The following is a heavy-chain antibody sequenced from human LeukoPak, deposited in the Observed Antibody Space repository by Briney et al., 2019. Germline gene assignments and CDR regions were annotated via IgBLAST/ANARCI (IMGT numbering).Heavy chain of an antibody. J-gene: IGHJ5*02. CDR3: ARDPCSSSSFYYNWFDP. D-gene: IGHD2-2*01. Sequence: ASVKVSCKASGYTFTSYAMHWVRQAPGQRLEWMGWINAGNGNTKYSQKFQGRVTITRDTSASTAYMELSRLRSEDTAVYYCARDPCSSSSFYYNWFDPWGQGTLVTVSS. CDR2: INAGNGNT. V-gene: IGHV1-3*01. CDR1: GYTFTSYA.